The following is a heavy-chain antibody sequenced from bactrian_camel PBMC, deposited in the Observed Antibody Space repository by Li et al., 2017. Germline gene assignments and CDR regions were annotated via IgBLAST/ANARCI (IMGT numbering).Heavy chain of an antibody. CDR2: IDSDGKT. Sequence: HVQLVESGGGSVQAGGSLRLSCAFSGYTSSEYCMTWWRQAPGNEREGVAGIDSDGKTTYENSVKGRFTISLDKAKNSLYLQMDNLKAEDSAIYYCAKTHWNVGHCSGAVLEGQITEGQGTQVTVS. CDR1: GYTSSEYC. D-gene: IGHD2*01. J-gene: IGHJ4*01. V-gene: IGHV3S6*01.